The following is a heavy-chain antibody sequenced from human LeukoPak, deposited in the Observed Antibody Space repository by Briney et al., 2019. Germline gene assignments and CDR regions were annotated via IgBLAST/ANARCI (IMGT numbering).Heavy chain of an antibody. CDR1: GGSISSYY. Sequence: SETLSLTCTASGGSISSYYWSWIRQPPGKGLEWIGYVYYSGSTNYNPSLKSRVTISVDTSKNHFSLKLSSVTAADTAVYSCARSIIGTRSKFDYWGQGTLVTVSS. D-gene: IGHD1/OR15-1a*01. CDR3: ARSIIGTRSKFDY. J-gene: IGHJ4*02. V-gene: IGHV4-59*08. CDR2: VYYSGST.